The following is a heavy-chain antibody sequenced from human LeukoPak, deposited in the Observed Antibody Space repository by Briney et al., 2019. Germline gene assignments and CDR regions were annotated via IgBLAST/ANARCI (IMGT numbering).Heavy chain of an antibody. CDR3: ARTKKGDGYNMYDWFDP. CDR1: GFTFSNYY. D-gene: IGHD5-24*01. J-gene: IGHJ5*02. Sequence: PRGSLRLSCAASGFTFSNYYMSWVRQAPGKGLEWVSYISNTGSFIYYADSVKGRFTISRDNAKNSLYLQMNSLRAEDTAVYYCARTKKGDGYNMYDWFDPWGQGTLVTVSS. V-gene: IGHV3-11*04. CDR2: ISNTGSFI.